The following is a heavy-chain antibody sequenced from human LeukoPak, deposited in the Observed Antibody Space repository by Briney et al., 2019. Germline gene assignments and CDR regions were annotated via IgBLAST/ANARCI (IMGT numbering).Heavy chain of an antibody. V-gene: IGHV3-30*04. D-gene: IGHD3-10*01. CDR2: ISYDGSNK. Sequence: PGRSLRLSCAASGFTFSSYAMHWVRQAPGKGLEWVAVISYDGSNKYYADSVKGRFTIPRDNSKNTLYLQMNSLRAEDTAVYYCARDPLRFGEYYYFDYWGQGTLVTVSS. CDR1: GFTFSSYA. J-gene: IGHJ4*02. CDR3: ARDPLRFGEYYYFDY.